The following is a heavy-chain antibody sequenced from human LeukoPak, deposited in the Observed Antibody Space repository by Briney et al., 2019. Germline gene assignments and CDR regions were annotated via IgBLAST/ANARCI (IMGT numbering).Heavy chain of an antibody. CDR3: AIYPNWGTHS. V-gene: IGHV3-23*01. CDR1: GFPFSTYT. D-gene: IGHD7-27*01. Sequence: AGGTLSLFCAASGFPFSTYTMFWVRHPPGKGLEWVTILGSRGGGIHYADSVKGRFTISRDNCKNALYLQMNSLRVEDTAVYYCAIYPNWGTHSWGQGVLVTVSS. J-gene: IGHJ4*02. CDR2: LGSRGGGI.